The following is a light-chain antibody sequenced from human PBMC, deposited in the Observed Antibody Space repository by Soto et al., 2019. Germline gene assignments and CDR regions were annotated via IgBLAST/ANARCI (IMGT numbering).Light chain of an antibody. CDR2: VNTDGSH. Sequence: QSVLTQSPSASASLGASVKLTCTLSSGHSSYAIAWHQQQPEKGPRYLMKVNTDGSHHQGDGSPGRSSGSSSGAERYLTISLLHSEDEADYYCQTWGAGFSVVFGGGTKLTVL. J-gene: IGLJ2*01. CDR1: SGHSSYA. V-gene: IGLV4-69*01. CDR3: QTWGAGFSVV.